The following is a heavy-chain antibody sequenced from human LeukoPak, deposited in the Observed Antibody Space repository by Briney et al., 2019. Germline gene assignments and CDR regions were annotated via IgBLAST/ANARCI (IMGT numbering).Heavy chain of an antibody. CDR1: GGSISSFY. J-gene: IGHJ6*03. D-gene: IGHD6-6*01. Sequence: SETLSLTCTVSGGSISSFYWSWIRQPPGKGLEWIGYIYTSGSTNYNPSLKSRVTISVDTSKNQFSLKLSSVTAADTAVYYCARRLQSSSSGSYYYYYYMDVWGKGTTVTVSS. V-gene: IGHV4-4*09. CDR3: ARRLQSSSSGSYYYYYYMDV. CDR2: IYTSGST.